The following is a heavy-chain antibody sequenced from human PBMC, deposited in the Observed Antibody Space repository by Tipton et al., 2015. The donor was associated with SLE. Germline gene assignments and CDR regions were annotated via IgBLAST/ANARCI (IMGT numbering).Heavy chain of an antibody. D-gene: IGHD4-17*01. CDR3: TFDYGDYEDDY. Sequence: GSLRLSCAASGFTFSNAWMSWVRQAPGKGLEWVGRIKSKTDGGTTDYAAPVKGRFTISRDDSKNTLYLQMNSLKTEDTAVYYCTFDYGDYEDDYWGQGTLVTVSS. J-gene: IGHJ4*02. V-gene: IGHV3-15*01. CDR1: GFTFSNAW. CDR2: IKSKTDGGTT.